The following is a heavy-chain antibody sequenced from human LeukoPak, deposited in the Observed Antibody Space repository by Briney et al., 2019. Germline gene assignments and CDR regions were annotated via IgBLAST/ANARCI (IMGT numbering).Heavy chain of an antibody. CDR2: INHSGST. CDR3: ARGMDYYDSSGYYYVSNYYYYYMDV. D-gene: IGHD3-22*01. CDR1: GGSFSGYY. V-gene: IGHV4-34*01. J-gene: IGHJ6*03. Sequence: SETLSLTCAVYGGSFSGYYWSWIRQPPGKGLEWIGEINHSGSTNYNPSLKSRVTMSVDTSKNQFSLKLSSVTAADTAVYHCARGMDYYDSSGYYYVSNYYYYYMDVWGKGTTVTISS.